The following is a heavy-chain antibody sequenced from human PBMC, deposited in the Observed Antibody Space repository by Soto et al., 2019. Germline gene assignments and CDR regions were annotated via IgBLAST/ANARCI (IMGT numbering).Heavy chain of an antibody. CDR2: IKQDGSEK. V-gene: IGHV3-7*03. CDR3: ARSGPYCSSTSCYMGYYYYGMDV. D-gene: IGHD2-2*02. CDR1: GFTFSDSW. J-gene: IGHJ6*02. Sequence: PGGSLRLSCAASGFTFSDSWMDWVRQAPGKGPEWVDDIKQDGSEKNYVDSVKGRIIISRDNAKNSLYLQMNSLRAQDTAVYYCARSGPYCSSTSCYMGYYYYGMDVWGQGTTVTVSS.